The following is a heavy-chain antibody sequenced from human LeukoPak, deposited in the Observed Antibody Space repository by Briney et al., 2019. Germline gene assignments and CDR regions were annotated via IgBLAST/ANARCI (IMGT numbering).Heavy chain of an antibody. D-gene: IGHD3-22*01. CDR2: TCCGGGNT. CDR1: SFTFSSSG. Sequence: GRSLRRSCAASSFTFSSSGMNWVRQAPGKGLEWLSSTCCGGGNTYYADSVKGRFTISRDNSNNTLYLQMNSLRAEDTAIYYCARVVPRRYYDQPSNKFDPWGQGTLVTVSS. V-gene: IGHV3-23*01. CDR3: ARVVPRRYYDQPSNKFDP. J-gene: IGHJ5*02.